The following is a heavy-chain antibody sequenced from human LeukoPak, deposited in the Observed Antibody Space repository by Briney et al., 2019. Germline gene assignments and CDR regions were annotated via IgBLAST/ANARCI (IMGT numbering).Heavy chain of an antibody. Sequence: ASVKVSCKASGYTFTSYGISWVRQAPGQGLEWMGWISAYNGNTNYAQKLQGRVTMTTDTSTSTAYMELRSLRSADTAVYYCARWGPSYDFWSGYSLAYYYYYMDVWGKGTTVTVSS. CDR2: ISAYNGNT. J-gene: IGHJ6*03. CDR3: ARWGPSYDFWSGYSLAYYYYYMDV. V-gene: IGHV1-18*01. CDR1: GYTFTSYG. D-gene: IGHD3-3*01.